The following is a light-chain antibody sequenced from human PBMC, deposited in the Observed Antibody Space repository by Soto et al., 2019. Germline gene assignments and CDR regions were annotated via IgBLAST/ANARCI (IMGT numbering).Light chain of an antibody. CDR2: GAS. V-gene: IGKV3-15*01. J-gene: IGKJ1*01. Sequence: EIVMTQSPATLSVSQGESATLSCRASQSVSSNLAWYQKKPGQAPRRLIYGASTRATCIPARFSGSGSGTEFTLTISSLQSEDCAVYYCQQNNKLPPWTFGKWNTVESK. CDR3: QQNNKLPPWT. CDR1: QSVSSN.